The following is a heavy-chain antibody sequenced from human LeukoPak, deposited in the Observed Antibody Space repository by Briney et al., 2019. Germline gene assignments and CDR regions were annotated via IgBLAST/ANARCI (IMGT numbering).Heavy chain of an antibody. V-gene: IGHV4-59*01. CDR2: IYYSGST. Sequence: MPSETLSLTCTVSGGSISSYYWSWIRQPPGKGLEWIGYIYYSGSTNYNPSLKSRVTISVDTSKNQFSLKLSSVTAADTAVYYCAREYADYYDSSGYFDYWGQGTLVTVSS. J-gene: IGHJ4*02. CDR3: AREYADYYDSSGYFDY. D-gene: IGHD3-22*01. CDR1: GGSISSYY.